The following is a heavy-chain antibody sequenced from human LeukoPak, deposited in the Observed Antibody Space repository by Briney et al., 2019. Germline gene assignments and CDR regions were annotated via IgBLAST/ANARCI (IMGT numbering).Heavy chain of an antibody. CDR2: IYYSGST. D-gene: IGHD3-10*01. V-gene: IGHV4-39*07. Sequence: SETLSLTCTVSGGSISSGTYYWGWIRQSPGKVGLEWIGNIYYSGSTYYNPSLKSRVTISVDKSKNQFSLKLSSVTAADTAVYYCARDAPGWGSGSYYRYNWFDPWGQGTLVTVSS. CDR1: GGSISSGTYY. J-gene: IGHJ5*02. CDR3: ARDAPGWGSGSYYRYNWFDP.